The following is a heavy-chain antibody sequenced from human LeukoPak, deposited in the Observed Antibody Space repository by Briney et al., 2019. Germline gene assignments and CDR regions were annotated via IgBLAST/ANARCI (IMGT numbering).Heavy chain of an antibody. CDR1: GYTFTGYY. Sequence: ASVKVSCKASGYTFTGYYMHWVRQAPGQGLGWMGWINPNSGGTNYAQKFQGRVTMTRGTSISTAYMELSRLRSDDTAVYDCASAPNSLGYYYGSGSYVDVWGQGTTVTVSS. J-gene: IGHJ6*02. CDR3: ASAPNSLGYYYGSGSYVDV. V-gene: IGHV1-2*02. CDR2: INPNSGGT. D-gene: IGHD3-10*01.